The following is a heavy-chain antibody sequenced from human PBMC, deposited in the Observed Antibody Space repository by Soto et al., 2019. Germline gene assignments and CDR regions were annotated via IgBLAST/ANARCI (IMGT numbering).Heavy chain of an antibody. V-gene: IGHV5-51*01. Sequence: EXLKISCESSGYXFISHLVVWVRHTPGKGLEWTEIMYPGYSDIRYNTSLQGQVTISADKSIKTAYLQWRSLRPSDTDTYYCARLGLSSSRAIDYWGQGTLGTVSS. CDR2: MYPGYSDI. J-gene: IGHJ4*02. CDR1: GYXFISHL. D-gene: IGHD2-2*01. CDR3: ARLGLSSSRAIDY.